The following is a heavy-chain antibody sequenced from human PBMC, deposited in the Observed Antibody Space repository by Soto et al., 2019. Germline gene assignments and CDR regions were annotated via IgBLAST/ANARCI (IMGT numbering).Heavy chain of an antibody. CDR1: GDTFSRHY. CDR2: INPGNGDT. V-gene: IGHV1-46*03. Sequence: QVQLMQPGAEVMKPGASMTVSCKASGDTFSRHYVHWVRQAPGQGLEWMGRINPGNGDTTYSQEFQGRVTMTRDTSKNTVYMDLSSLRSDDTAVYYCATRVKGDFDVWGQGTTVVVS. D-gene: IGHD3-3*01. J-gene: IGHJ6*01. CDR3: ATRVKGDFDV.